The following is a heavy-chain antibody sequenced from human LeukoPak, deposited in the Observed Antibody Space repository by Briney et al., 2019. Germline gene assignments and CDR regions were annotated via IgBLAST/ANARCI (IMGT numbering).Heavy chain of an antibody. Sequence: PSETLSLTCTVSGGSISNRSYYWGWIRQSPGKGLEWIGTMYYSGTTYYNPSLKSRVTTSVDTSKNQFSLNLSSVTAADTAVYYCAGAPLTIFGVVTAFDIWGQGTMVTVSS. CDR2: MYYSGTT. J-gene: IGHJ3*02. D-gene: IGHD3-3*01. CDR3: AGAPLTIFGVVTAFDI. V-gene: IGHV4-39*01. CDR1: GGSISNRSYY.